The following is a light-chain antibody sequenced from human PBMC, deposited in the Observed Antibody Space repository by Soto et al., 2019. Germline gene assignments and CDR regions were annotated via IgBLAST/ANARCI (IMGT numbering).Light chain of an antibody. CDR3: QEYNGNSGLT. Sequence: DIQMTQSPSTLSASVGDRVTITCRASQNIRSWLAWYQQKPGKAPALLIYSASGLESGVPSRFSGSGSGTEFTLTISSLQPDDFATYYCQEYNGNSGLTFGGGNKVEIK. J-gene: IGKJ4*01. V-gene: IGKV1-5*03. CDR1: QNIRSW. CDR2: SAS.